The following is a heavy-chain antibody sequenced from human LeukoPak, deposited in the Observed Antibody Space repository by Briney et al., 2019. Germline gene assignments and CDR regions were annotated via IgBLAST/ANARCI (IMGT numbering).Heavy chain of an antibody. CDR2: IRSKAYGGTT. V-gene: IGHV3-49*04. CDR1: GFTFGDYA. D-gene: IGHD2-8*01. J-gene: IGHJ4*02. Sequence: GRSLRLSCTASGFTFGDYAMSWVRQAPGKGLEWVSFIRSKAYGGTTEYAASVKGRFTISRDDSKSTAFLQMNSLKTEDTAVYYCTRELGYCTNGVCYRAYYFDYWGQGTLVTVSS. CDR3: TRELGYCTNGVCYRAYYFDY.